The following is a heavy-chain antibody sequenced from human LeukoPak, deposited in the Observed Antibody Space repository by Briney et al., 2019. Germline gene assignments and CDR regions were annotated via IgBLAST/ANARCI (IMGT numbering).Heavy chain of an antibody. V-gene: IGHV4-59*01. Sequence: SETLSLTCPVSGGSISRYYWSWIRPPPGKGLEWMGYIYYSGSTNYNPSLKSRVTISVDTSKNQFSLKLSSVTAADTGVYYCARVIQRNGVLDAFDIWGQGTMVTVSS. CDR1: GGSISRYY. J-gene: IGHJ3*02. D-gene: IGHD5-18*01. CDR3: ARVIQRNGVLDAFDI. CDR2: IYYSGST.